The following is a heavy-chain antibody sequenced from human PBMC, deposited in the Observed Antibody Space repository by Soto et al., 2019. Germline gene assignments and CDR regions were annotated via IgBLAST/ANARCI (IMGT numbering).Heavy chain of an antibody. V-gene: IGHV3-23*02. CDR1: GFTFSNYA. D-gene: IGHD3-3*01. CDR3: TKDRDDIGMVDAFEI. J-gene: IGHJ3*02. Sequence: EMQLLESGGDLVQPGGSLRLSCAASGFTFSNYAMTWVRQAPGKGLEYVSAISGTGVTTYQGDSMKGRFTISRDNSKNTLYLQMDSLRAYDTAIYSCTKDRDDIGMVDAFEIWGQGTMVTVSS. CDR2: ISGTGVTT.